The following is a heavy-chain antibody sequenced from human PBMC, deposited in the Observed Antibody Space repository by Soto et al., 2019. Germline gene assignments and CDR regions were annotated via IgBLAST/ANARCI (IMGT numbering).Heavy chain of an antibody. CDR2: INPSGGST. Sequence: QVQLVQSGAEVKKPGASVKVSCKASGYTFINYYIHWVRQAPGQGLEWMGMINPSGGSTSYAQKFQGRVTMTSDTSTRTVYMELSSLRSEDTAEYYCARNDKSGLDYWGQGTLVTVSS. CDR1: GYTFINYY. CDR3: ARNDKSGLDY. J-gene: IGHJ4*02. V-gene: IGHV1-46*01. D-gene: IGHD1-1*01.